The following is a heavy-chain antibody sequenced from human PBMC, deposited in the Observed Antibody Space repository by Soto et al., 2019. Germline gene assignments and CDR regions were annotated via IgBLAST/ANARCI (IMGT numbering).Heavy chain of an antibody. J-gene: IGHJ4*02. CDR1: GFTFSSYA. D-gene: IGHD1-26*01. CDR3: AKDFGSGSYLRFDY. Sequence: GGSLRLSCAASGFTFSSYAMSWVRQAPGKGLEWVSAISGSGGSTYYADSVKGRFTISRDNSKNTLYLQMNSLRAEDTAVYYSAKDFGSGSYLRFDYWGQGTLVTSPQ. V-gene: IGHV3-23*01. CDR2: ISGSGGST.